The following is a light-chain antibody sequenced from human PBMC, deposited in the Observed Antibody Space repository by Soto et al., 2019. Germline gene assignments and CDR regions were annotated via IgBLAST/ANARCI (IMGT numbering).Light chain of an antibody. J-gene: IGKJ5*01. CDR1: QGLTTN. CDR3: QQYYNSPIT. Sequence: EIIITQSPGILSGSPGERATLSCTADQGLTTNFAWYQQKSSQSPRLLIYDVSNRANGVPARFRGYGSETDFTPTISGLRTGDSASYFWQQYYNSPITFGQGTRLEIK. CDR2: DVS. V-gene: IGKV3-15*01.